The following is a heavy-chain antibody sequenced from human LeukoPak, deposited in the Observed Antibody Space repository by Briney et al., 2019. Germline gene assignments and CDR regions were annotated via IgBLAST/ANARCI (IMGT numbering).Heavy chain of an antibody. V-gene: IGHV4-34*01. CDR1: GGSFSGYY. Sequence: SETLSLTCAVYGGSFSGYYWSWIRQPPGKGLEWIGEINPSGSTNYNPSLKSRVTISVDTSKNQFSLKLSSVTAADTAVYYCARENIVVVPAAIWYYYYYMDVWGKGTTVTVSS. CDR3: ARENIVVVPAAIWYYYYYMDV. CDR2: INPSGST. D-gene: IGHD2-2*02. J-gene: IGHJ6*03.